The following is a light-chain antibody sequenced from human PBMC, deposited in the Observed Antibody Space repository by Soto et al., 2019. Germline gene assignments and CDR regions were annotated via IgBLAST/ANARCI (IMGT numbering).Light chain of an antibody. Sequence: QTVVTQEPSLTVSPGGTVTLTCASSTGTVTSGHYPNWLQQKPGQAPRALIYSTDTRHSWTPARFSGSLPGGKAALTLSGVEAEDEDDCYSLLYNGGAVVFGGGTKLTVL. CDR3: LLYNGGAVV. J-gene: IGLJ2*01. CDR1: TGTVTSGHY. V-gene: IGLV7-43*01. CDR2: STD.